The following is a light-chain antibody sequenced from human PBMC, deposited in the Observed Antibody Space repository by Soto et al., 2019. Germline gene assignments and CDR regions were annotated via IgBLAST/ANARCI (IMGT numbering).Light chain of an antibody. V-gene: IGLV1-51*01. CDR2: DNG. CDR1: SSNIGNNY. CDR3: GTWDSSLSAVV. J-gene: IGLJ2*01. Sequence: QSVLTQPPSVSAAPGQRVTISCSGSSSNIGNNYVSWYQQLPGTAPKLLIYDNGGRPSGIPDRFSGSKSGTSATLGITGLQTEDEADYYCGTWDSSLSAVVFGGGTKLTVL.